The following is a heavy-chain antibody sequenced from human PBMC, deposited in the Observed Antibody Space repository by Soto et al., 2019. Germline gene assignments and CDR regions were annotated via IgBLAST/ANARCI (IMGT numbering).Heavy chain of an antibody. CDR1: GYTFTSYG. D-gene: IGHD3-9*01. J-gene: IGHJ4*02. CDR2: ISAYNGNT. Sequence: GASVKVSCKASGYTFTSYGISWVRQAPGQGLEWMGWISAYNGNTNYAQKLQGRVTMTTDTSTSTAYMELRSLRSDDTAVYYCARDRGPDYDILTGYIDYWGQGTLVTVSS. CDR3: ARDRGPDYDILTGYIDY. V-gene: IGHV1-18*01.